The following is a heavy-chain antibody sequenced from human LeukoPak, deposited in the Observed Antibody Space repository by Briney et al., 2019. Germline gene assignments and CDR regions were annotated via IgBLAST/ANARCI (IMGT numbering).Heavy chain of an antibody. CDR2: ISTYNGNT. CDR1: GYTFTIYG. CDR3: ARGNYDFWSGYPTSTHYFDY. D-gene: IGHD3-3*01. V-gene: IGHV1-18*04. Sequence: ASVKVSCKASGYTFTIYGISWVRQAPGQGLEWMGWISTYNGNTNYAQELQGRVTMTTDTSTSTAYMELRSLRSDDTAVYYCARGNYDFWSGYPTSTHYFDYWGQGTLVTVSS. J-gene: IGHJ4*02.